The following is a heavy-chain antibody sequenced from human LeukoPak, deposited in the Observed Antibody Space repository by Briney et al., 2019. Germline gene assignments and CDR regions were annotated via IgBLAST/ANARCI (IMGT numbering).Heavy chain of an antibody. CDR1: GFTVSSNY. V-gene: IGHV3-53*01. J-gene: IGHJ4*02. Sequence: PGGSLRLSCAVSGFTVSSNYMSWVRQAPGKGLEWVSVLYSGGNTYYADSVKGRFTISRDNSKNTLYLQVNSLRAEDTAVYYCARYDGGSGPFDYWGQGTLVTVSS. D-gene: IGHD3-10*01. CDR3: ARYDGGSGPFDY. CDR2: LYSGGNT.